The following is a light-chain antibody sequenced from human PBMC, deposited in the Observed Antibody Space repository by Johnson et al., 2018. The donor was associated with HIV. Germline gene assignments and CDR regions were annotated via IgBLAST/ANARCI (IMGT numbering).Light chain of an antibody. Sequence: QSVLTQPPSVSAAPGQKVTISCSGSSSNIGNNYVSWYRHLPGTAPKLLIYENDKRPSGIPDRFSGSKSGTSATLGITGLQTGDEAEYYCATWDNSLSSGGVLGTVSQRTVL. CDR1: SSNIGNNY. V-gene: IGLV1-51*02. J-gene: IGLJ1*01. CDR3: ATWDNSLSSGGV. CDR2: END.